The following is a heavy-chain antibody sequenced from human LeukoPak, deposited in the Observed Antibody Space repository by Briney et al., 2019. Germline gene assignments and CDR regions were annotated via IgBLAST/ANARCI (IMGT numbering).Heavy chain of an antibody. D-gene: IGHD2-2*02. V-gene: IGHV4-4*08. J-gene: IGHJ4*02. CDR3: ACYSSPGGWGVFDY. Sequence: SETLSLTCTVSGVSIRNYYWSWIRQPPGKGLEWIGYIYNSGSTKYNPSLNSRVFISVDTSRNQFSLKLTSVTAADTAVYYCACYSSPGGWGVFDYWGQGALVTVSS. CDR1: GVSIRNYY. CDR2: IYNSGST.